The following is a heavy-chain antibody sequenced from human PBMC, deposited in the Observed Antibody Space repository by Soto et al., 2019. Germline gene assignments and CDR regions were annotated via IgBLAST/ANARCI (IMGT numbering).Heavy chain of an antibody. Sequence: QVQLVQSGAEVKKPGASVSVSCKASGYTFTHFYIHWVRRAPGQGLEWMGLINPKTGDTNYAQKFGHRVSMTRDTSTDTVNMNLSSLRSDETAVYYCARVPGHKNSRGDYWGQGTPVTVAS. J-gene: IGHJ4*02. CDR1: GYTFTHFY. CDR3: ARVPGHKNSRGDY. D-gene: IGHD3-10*01. V-gene: IGHV1-2*02. CDR2: INPKTGDT.